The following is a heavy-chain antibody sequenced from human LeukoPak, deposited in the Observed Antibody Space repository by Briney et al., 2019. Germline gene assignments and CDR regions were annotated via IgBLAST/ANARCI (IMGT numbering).Heavy chain of an antibody. V-gene: IGHV4-61*02. CDR3: VRESVIYQDFFYFYTSV. Sequence: TLSLTCTVSGASVSTGSDYLSWFRQPAGTGLEWIGRVYTGVRTDYNPSLESRVTISVDTSTDHLYLKLCAVTAPDTAVFYCVRESVIYQDFFYFYTSVWREGTTVTVSS. CDR1: GASVSTGSDY. J-gene: IGHJ6*01. CDR2: VYTGVRT. D-gene: IGHD2/OR15-2a*01.